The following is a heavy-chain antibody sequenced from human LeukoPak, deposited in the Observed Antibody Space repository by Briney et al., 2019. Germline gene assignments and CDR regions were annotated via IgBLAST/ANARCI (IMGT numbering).Heavy chain of an antibody. J-gene: IGHJ6*02. CDR1: GRSITSYY. V-gene: IGHV4-4*07. Sequence: NPSETLSLTCTVSGRSITSYYWSWTRHPAGKGLEGIGRIYTSGSTNYNPALKSRVTMSVDTSKNQCSLKLSSVTAADTAVYYCARLGMYGAGGDVWGQGTTVTVSS. CDR3: ARLGMYGAGGDV. CDR2: IYTSGST. D-gene: IGHD4-17*01.